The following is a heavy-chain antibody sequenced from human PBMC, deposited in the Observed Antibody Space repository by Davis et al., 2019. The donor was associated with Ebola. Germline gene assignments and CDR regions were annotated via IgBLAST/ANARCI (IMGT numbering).Heavy chain of an antibody. CDR2: ISGSGGST. J-gene: IGHJ4*02. Sequence: GESLKISCAASGFTFSSYAMHWVRQAPGKGLEWVSAISGSGGSTYYADSVKGRFTISRDNSKNTAYLQMNSLKTEDTAVYYCTRQIILWDYWGQGTLVTVSS. CDR3: TRQIILWDY. CDR1: GFTFSSYA. V-gene: IGHV3-23*01.